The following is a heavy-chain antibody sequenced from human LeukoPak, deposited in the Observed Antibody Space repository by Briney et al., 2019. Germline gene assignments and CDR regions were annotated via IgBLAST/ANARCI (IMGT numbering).Heavy chain of an antibody. CDR1: GFTFSSYA. CDR2: ISGSGGST. D-gene: IGHD1-20*01. CDR3: AKGSYNWNGKIDP. J-gene: IGHJ5*02. V-gene: IGHV3-23*01. Sequence: GGSLRLSCAASGFTFSSYAMSWVRHAPGKGLELVSAISGSGGSTYYADSVKGRFTISRDNSKNTLYLQMNSLRAEDTAVYYCAKGSYNWNGKIDPWGQGTLVTVSS.